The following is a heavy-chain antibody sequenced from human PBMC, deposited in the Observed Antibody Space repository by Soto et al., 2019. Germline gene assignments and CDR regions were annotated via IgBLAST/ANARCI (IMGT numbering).Heavy chain of an antibody. D-gene: IGHD6-13*01. V-gene: IGHV4-34*01. Sequence: SETLSLTCALYGGSFSGYYWSWIRQPPGTGLEWIGEINHSGSTNYNPSLKSRVTISVDTSKNQFSLKLSSVTAADTAVYYCARGGIAATIGDYYGMDVWGQGTTVTVSS. CDR2: INHSGST. J-gene: IGHJ6*02. CDR1: GGSFSGYY. CDR3: ARGGIAATIGDYYGMDV.